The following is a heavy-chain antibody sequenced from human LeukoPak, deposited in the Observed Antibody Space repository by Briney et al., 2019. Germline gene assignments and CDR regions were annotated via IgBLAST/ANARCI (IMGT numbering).Heavy chain of an antibody. D-gene: IGHD1-26*01. J-gene: IGHJ6*02. CDR3: ARRSGSYSYYGVDV. CDR1: GGSINNYY. V-gene: IGHV4-59*01. Sequence: SETLSLTCTVSGGSINNYYWSWIRQPPGKGLEWIGYVHSTGSTSYNPSLKSRVTISVDTSKNQFSLKLSSVTAADTAVYFCARRSGSYSYYGVDVWGQGTTVTVSS. CDR2: VHSTGST.